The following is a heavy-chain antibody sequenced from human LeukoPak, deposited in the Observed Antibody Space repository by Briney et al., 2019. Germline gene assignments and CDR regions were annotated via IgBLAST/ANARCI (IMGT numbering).Heavy chain of an antibody. D-gene: IGHD2-2*02. CDR2: ISASGGST. CDR1: GFTFSSSA. J-gene: IGHJ1*01. Sequence: GGSLRLSCAASGFTFSSSAMSWVRQVPGKGLKWVSGISASGGSTSYADSVRGRFTISRDNSKNTLFLHMNTLRADDMAVYYCAKDLYPHGRAEYFQHWGQGTLVTVSS. V-gene: IGHV3-23*01. CDR3: AKDLYPHGRAEYFQH.